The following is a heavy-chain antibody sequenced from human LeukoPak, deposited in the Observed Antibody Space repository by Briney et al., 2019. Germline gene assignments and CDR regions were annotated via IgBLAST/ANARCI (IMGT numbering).Heavy chain of an antibody. CDR3: ARVPPIAAAGSENYYYYYYMDV. D-gene: IGHD6-13*01. V-gene: IGHV4-34*01. CDR1: GGSFSGYY. J-gene: IGHJ6*03. CDR2: INHSGST. Sequence: PSETLSLTRAVYGGSFSGYYWSWIRQPPGKGLEWIGEINHSGSTNYNPSLKSRVTISVDTSKNQFSLKLSSVTAADTAVYYCARVPPIAAAGSENYYYYYYMDVWGKGTTVTVSS.